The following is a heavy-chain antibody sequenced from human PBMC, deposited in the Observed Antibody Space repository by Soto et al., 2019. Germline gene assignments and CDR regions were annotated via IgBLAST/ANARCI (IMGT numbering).Heavy chain of an antibody. D-gene: IGHD2-2*01. CDR2: ISGDAATT. V-gene: IGHV3-23*01. CDR1: GFSFRSYA. J-gene: IGHJ5*02. CDR3: ARDRFRTASSCYFT. Sequence: EVLLLESGGGLVHPGGSLRLSCAGSGFSFRSYAIAWVRQAPGKGLEWVSAISGDAATTSYAESVKGRFAISRGNSKSTLYLQMSSLRVEDTAVYYCARDRFRTASSCYFTWGQGTLVTVSS.